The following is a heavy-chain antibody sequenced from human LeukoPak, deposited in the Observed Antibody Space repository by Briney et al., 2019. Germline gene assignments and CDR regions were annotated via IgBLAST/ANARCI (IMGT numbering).Heavy chain of an antibody. CDR2: ISYDGSNK. D-gene: IGHD7-27*01. J-gene: IGHJ6*03. Sequence: PGGSLRLSCAASGFTFSSYAMHWVRQAPGKGLEWVAVISYDGSNKYYADSVKGRFTISRDISKNTLYLQMNSLRAEDTAVYYCAKTGAGYYYMDVWGKGTTVTVSS. CDR1: GFTFSSYA. CDR3: AKTGAGYYYMDV. V-gene: IGHV3-30-3*02.